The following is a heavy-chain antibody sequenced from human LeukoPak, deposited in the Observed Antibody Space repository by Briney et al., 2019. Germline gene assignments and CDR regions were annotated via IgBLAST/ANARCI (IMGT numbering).Heavy chain of an antibody. D-gene: IGHD4-23*01. Sequence: GGSLRLSCAASGFTFRTYWMHWVRQVPGKGLVWVSRINSDGNIITYADSVKGRFTISRDNTRNMVYLQMNSLTAEDSAVYYCGAGMVNYWGQGTLVSV. J-gene: IGHJ4*02. CDR3: GAGMVNY. V-gene: IGHV3-74*01. CDR1: GFTFRTYW. CDR2: INSDGNII.